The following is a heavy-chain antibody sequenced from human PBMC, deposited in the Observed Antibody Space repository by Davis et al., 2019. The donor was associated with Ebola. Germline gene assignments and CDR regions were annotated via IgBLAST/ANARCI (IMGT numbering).Heavy chain of an antibody. CDR1: GGSISSGGYS. CDR3: ASRNYVDLYYGMDV. J-gene: IGHJ6*02. V-gene: IGHV4-30-2*02. D-gene: IGHD1-7*01. Sequence: SETLSLTCAVSGGSISSGGYSWSWIRQPPGKGLEWIGYIYHSGSTYYNPSLKSRVTISVDTSKNQFSLKLSSVTAADTAVYYCASRNYVDLYYGMDVWGQGTTVTVSS. CDR2: IYHSGST.